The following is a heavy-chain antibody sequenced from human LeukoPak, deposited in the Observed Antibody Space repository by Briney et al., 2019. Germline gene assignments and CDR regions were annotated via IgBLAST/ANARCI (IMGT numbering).Heavy chain of an antibody. CDR3: AREDYYDSSGYYYED. J-gene: IGHJ4*02. D-gene: IGHD3-22*01. Sequence: GGSLRLSCAASEFTLSNYDMHWVRQAPGKGLERVAFIRYDGNNKYYADSVKGRFTISRDNSKNTLYLQMNSLRAEDTAVYYCAREDYYDSSGYYYEDWGQGTLVTVSS. V-gene: IGHV3-30*02. CDR2: IRYDGNNK. CDR1: EFTLSNYD.